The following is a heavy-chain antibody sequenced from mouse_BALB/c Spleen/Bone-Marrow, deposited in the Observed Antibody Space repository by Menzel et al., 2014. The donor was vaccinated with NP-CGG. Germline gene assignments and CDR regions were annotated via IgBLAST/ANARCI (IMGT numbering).Heavy chain of an antibody. CDR2: ISGYYGDA. CDR3: ARSGKVRNAMDY. D-gene: IGHD2-14*01. CDR1: GYTFTDHA. J-gene: IGHJ4*01. Sequence: QVQLQQSGAKLVRPGVSVKISCKGSGYTFTDHAMHWVKRSHAKSLEWIGLISGYYGDAIYNQKFKGKATMTVDKSSSTAYMELARLTSEDSAIYYCARSGKVRNAMDYWGQEASVSVSS. V-gene: IGHV1S137*01.